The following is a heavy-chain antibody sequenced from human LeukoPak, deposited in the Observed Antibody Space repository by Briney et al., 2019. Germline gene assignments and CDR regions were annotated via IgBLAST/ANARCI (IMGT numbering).Heavy chain of an antibody. CDR1: GFTFSDYY. CDR2: ISSSGSTI. V-gene: IGHV3-11*01. J-gene: IGHJ4*02. Sequence: PGGSLRLSCAASGFTFSDYYMSLIRQAPGKGLEWVSYISSSGSTIYYADSVKGRFTISRDNAKNSLYLQMDSLRAEDTAVYYCARAQLEPHFDYWGQGTLVTVSS. CDR3: ARAQLEPHFDY. D-gene: IGHD1-1*01.